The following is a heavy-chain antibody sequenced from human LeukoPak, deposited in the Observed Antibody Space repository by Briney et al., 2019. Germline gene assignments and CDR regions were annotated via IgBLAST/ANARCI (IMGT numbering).Heavy chain of an antibody. D-gene: IGHD1-26*01. CDR2: TSYDGTSK. V-gene: IGHV3-30*04. CDR3: ARAKGLAGSYLDNWFDP. CDR1: GFSLRRYD. J-gene: IGHJ5*02. Sequence: GGSLRLSCAASGFSLRRYDMHWVRQAPGKGLEWVAATSYDGTSKLYADFVKGRFNISRDNSRHTLSLQMDTLRPEDTAIYYCARAKGLAGSYLDNWFDPWGQGTRVIVSS.